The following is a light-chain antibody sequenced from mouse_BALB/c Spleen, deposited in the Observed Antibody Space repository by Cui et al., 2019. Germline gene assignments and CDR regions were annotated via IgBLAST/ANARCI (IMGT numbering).Light chain of an antibody. Sequence: QIVLTQSPALMSGSPGEKVTMTCSASSSVSYMYWYQQKPRSSPKPWIYLTSNLASGVPARFSGSGSGTSYSLTISSMEAEDAATYYCQQWSSNPYTFGGGTKLEIK. CDR3: QQWSSNPYT. CDR2: LTS. J-gene: IGKJ2*01. V-gene: IGKV4-68*01. CDR1: SSVSY.